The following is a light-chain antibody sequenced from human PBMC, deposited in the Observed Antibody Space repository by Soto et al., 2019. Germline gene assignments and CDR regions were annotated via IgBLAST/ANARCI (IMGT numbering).Light chain of an antibody. Sequence: EIVLTQSPGTLSLSPGERATLSCRASQSVTNSYLAWYQQKPGQAPRLVMYGASIRTSGIPDRFSGSGSGTDFTLTISRLEPEDFAVYYCQQYVRSPWTFGQGTKVEIK. CDR3: QQYVRSPWT. CDR2: GAS. V-gene: IGKV3-20*01. J-gene: IGKJ1*01. CDR1: QSVTNSY.